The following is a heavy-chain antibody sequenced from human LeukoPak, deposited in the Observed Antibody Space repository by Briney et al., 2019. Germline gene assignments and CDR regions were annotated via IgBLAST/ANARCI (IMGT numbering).Heavy chain of an antibody. D-gene: IGHD3-3*01. CDR1: GFTVSSNY. Sequence: GGSLRLSCAASGFTVSSNYMSWVRQAPGKGLEWVSVIYSGGSTYYADSVKGRFTISRDNSKNTLYLQMNSLRAEDTAVYYCAREGYYDFWYYMDVWGKGTTVTVSS. V-gene: IGHV3-53*01. CDR3: AREGYYDFWYYMDV. J-gene: IGHJ6*03. CDR2: IYSGGST.